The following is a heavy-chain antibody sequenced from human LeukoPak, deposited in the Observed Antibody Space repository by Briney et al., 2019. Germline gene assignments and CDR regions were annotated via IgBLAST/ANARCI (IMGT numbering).Heavy chain of an antibody. V-gene: IGHV3-9*01. J-gene: IGHJ4*02. CDR3: AKWPLVVINDYFDY. CDR1: GFTFDDYA. CDR2: ISWNSGSI. D-gene: IGHD3-22*01. Sequence: GGSLRLSCAASGFTFDDYAMHWVRQAPGKGLEWVSGISWNSGSIGYADSVKGRFTISRDNSKNTLYLQMNSLRAEDTAVYYCAKWPLVVINDYFDYWGQGTLVTVSS.